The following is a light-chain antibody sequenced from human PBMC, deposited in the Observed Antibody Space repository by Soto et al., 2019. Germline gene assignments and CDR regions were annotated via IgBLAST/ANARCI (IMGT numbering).Light chain of an antibody. CDR2: AAS. J-gene: IGKJ5*01. CDR3: QQSYSTPIT. V-gene: IGKV1-39*01. Sequence: DIQMTQSPSSLSASVGDRVPITCRASQSISSYLTWYQQKPGKAPKVLIYAASNLQSGVPSRFSGSGSGTDFTLTISSLQPEDFATYYCQQSYSTPITFCPGTRLEIE. CDR1: QSISSY.